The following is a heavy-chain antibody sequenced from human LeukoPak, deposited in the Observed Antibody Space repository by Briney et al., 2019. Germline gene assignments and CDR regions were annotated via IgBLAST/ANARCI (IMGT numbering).Heavy chain of an antibody. CDR1: GDSVSSNSAT. Sequence: SQTLSLTCAISGDSVSSNSATWTWIRQSPSRGLEWLGGTYYRSKWYNDYAVSVKSRILINPDTSKNQFSLQLNSVTPEDTAVYYCARGSSSNSWYFDYWGQGTLVTVSS. J-gene: IGHJ4*02. CDR2: TYYRSKWYN. D-gene: IGHD6-13*01. CDR3: ARGSSSNSWYFDY. V-gene: IGHV6-1*01.